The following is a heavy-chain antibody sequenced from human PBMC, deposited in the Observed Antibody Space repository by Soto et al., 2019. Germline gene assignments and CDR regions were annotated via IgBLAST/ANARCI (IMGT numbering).Heavy chain of an antibody. J-gene: IGHJ4*02. CDR2: IYRDGST. CDR1: GFTVSSNY. Sequence: PGGSLRLSCAASGFTVSSNYMSWVRQAPGKGLEWVSVIYRDGSTNYADSVKGRSSISRDNSKNKVFLQMNSLRAEDTAVYYCAKSPGMYYYDSSGYYHYDYWGQGTLVTVSS. CDR3: AKSPGMYYYDSSGYYHYDY. D-gene: IGHD3-22*01. V-gene: IGHV3-66*01.